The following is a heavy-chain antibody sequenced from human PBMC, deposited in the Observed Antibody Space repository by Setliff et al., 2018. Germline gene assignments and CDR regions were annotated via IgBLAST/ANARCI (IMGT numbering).Heavy chain of an antibody. CDR1: GYTFIDYG. CDR3: GRASRFGTIVYRGDYYMDV. Sequence: ASVKVSCKASGYTFIDYGMSWVRQAPGQSLEWMGWINTHTGNPTYAQGFTGRFVFSLDTSVSTAYLQISSLKAEDSAVYYCGRASRFGTIVYRGDYYMDVWGKGTTVTV. CDR2: INTHTGNP. V-gene: IGHV7-4-1*02. D-gene: IGHD3-10*01. J-gene: IGHJ6*03.